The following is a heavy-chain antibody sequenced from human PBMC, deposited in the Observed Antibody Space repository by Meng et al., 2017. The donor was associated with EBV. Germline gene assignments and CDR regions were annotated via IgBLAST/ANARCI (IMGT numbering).Heavy chain of an antibody. V-gene: IGHV1-18*01. CDR3: ARGLEYFDY. Sequence: QVVVVRCGAEVTEPCAGWQWPCMDSCYTFTSYGMSWLGQAHGQGREGMGWISAYNRNTNYAQRLQGRVTMTTDKSTSTVYMELRRLGSADTDVYYCARGLEYFDYWGQGTLVTVSS. CDR1: CYTFTSYG. J-gene: IGHJ4*02. CDR2: ISAYNRNT.